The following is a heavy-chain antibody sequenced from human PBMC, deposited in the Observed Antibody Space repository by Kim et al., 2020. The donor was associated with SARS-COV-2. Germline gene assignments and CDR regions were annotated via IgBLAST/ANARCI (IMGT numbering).Heavy chain of an antibody. V-gene: IGHV4-31*02. J-gene: IGHJ6*02. CDR3: ARDPRIVGMDV. CDR2: T. Sequence: TYYNPFLKSRVTISVDTSKNQFSLKLSSVTVADTAVYYCARDPRIVGMDVWGQGTTVTVSS. D-gene: IGHD2-15*01.